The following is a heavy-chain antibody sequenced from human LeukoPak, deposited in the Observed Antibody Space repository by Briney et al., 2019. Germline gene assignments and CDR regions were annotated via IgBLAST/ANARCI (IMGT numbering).Heavy chain of an antibody. J-gene: IGHJ4*02. CDR2: IWFDGSNK. CDR1: GFTFSRYG. V-gene: IGHV3-33*01. D-gene: IGHD3-3*01. CDR3: ARSERFLEWFI. Sequence: PGGSLRLSCAASGFTFSRYGMHWVRQAPGKGLEWVAVIWFDGSNKYYAESVKGRFTISRDNSKNTLFLEMNSLRAEDTAVYYCARSERFLEWFIWGQGTLVTVSS.